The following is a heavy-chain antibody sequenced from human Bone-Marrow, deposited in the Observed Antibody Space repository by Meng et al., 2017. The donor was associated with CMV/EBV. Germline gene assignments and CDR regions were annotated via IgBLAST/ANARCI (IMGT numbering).Heavy chain of an antibody. Sequence: GGSLRLSCAASGFTFSSYAMSWVRQAPGKGLEWVSSITTDTAYVYYADSVKGRFTISRDDSKSIAYLQMNSLKTEDTAVYYCTREQLVPIRGDYWGQGTLVTVSS. V-gene: IGHV3-21*03. D-gene: IGHD6-6*01. CDR1: GFTFSSYA. CDR3: TREQLVPIRGDY. J-gene: IGHJ4*02. CDR2: ITTDTAYV.